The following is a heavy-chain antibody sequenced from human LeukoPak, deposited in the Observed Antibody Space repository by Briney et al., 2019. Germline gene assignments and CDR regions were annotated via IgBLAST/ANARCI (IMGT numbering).Heavy chain of an antibody. CDR2: INGDGSSI. D-gene: IGHD2-8*01. J-gene: IGHJ4*02. Sequence: GGSLRLSCAASEFTFSGYWMHWVRQAPGKGLVWVSRINGDGSSISYADSVKGRFTISRDNAKNTLYLQMNNLRAEDTAVYYCTRDVWGDRDNYFDCWGQGTLVTVSS. CDR3: TRDVWGDRDNYFDC. V-gene: IGHV3-74*01. CDR1: EFTFSGYW.